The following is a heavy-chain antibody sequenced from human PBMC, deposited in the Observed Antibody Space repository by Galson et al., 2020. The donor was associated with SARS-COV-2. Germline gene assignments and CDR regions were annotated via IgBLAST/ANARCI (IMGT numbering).Heavy chain of an antibody. D-gene: IGHD5-12*01. Sequence: GESLKISCAASGFTFSSYAMHWVRQAPGKGLEWVAVISYDGSNKYYADSVKGRFTISRDNSKNTLYLQMNSLRAEDTAVYYCARDLYGGYGYYFDYWGQGTLVTVSS. V-gene: IGHV3-30*04. CDR3: ARDLYGGYGYYFDY. CDR2: ISYDGSNK. CDR1: GFTFSSYA. J-gene: IGHJ4*02.